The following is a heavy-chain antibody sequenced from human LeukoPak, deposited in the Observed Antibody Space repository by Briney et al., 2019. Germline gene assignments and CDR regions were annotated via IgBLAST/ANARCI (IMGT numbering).Heavy chain of an antibody. D-gene: IGHD3-22*01. CDR2: IYYSGST. Sequence: SETLSPTSTVSGGSISSSSYYWGRIRHPPWKGLEWFASIYYSGSTYYNPSLTCRVTISVDTSKNQFSLTLSSETAADTAVYYCALQTYYYNSSGYFKDYWGQGTLVMVSS. CDR3: ALQTYYYNSSGYFKDY. J-gene: IGHJ4*02. CDR1: GGSISSSSYY. V-gene: IGHV4-39*01.